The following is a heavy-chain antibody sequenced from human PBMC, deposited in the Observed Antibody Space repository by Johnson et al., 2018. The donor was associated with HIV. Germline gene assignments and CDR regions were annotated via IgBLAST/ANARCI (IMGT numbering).Heavy chain of an antibody. CDR1: GFTFSSYW. J-gene: IGHJ3*02. Sequence: VLLVESGGGLVQPGGSLRLSCAASGFTFSSYWMHWVRQAPGKGLVWVSRINSDGSSTSYADSVKGRFTISRDNTKNSLYLQMNSLRAEDTAVYYCAREEVTIFGVAYDAFDIWGQGTMVTVSS. D-gene: IGHD3-3*01. V-gene: IGHV3-74*01. CDR3: AREEVTIFGVAYDAFDI. CDR2: INSDGSST.